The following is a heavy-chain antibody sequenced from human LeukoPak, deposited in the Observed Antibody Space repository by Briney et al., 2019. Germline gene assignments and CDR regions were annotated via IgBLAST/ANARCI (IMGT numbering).Heavy chain of an antibody. V-gene: IGHV3-9*01. CDR1: GFTFADHA. CDR3: AKATYGGNLGHVFDI. J-gene: IGHJ3*02. D-gene: IGHD4-23*01. Sequence: PGGSLRLSCAASGFTFADHAMHWVRLVPGKGLEWVSGISWNTRSIDYVDSVKGRFTISRDNAKNFLYLLMNSLRVDDTALYYCAKATYGGNLGHVFDIWGQGTVVTVSS. CDR2: ISWNTRSI.